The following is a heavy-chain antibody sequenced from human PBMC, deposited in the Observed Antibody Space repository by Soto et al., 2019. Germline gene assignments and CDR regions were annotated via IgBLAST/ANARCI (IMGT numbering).Heavy chain of an antibody. CDR3: AREAPDSSGYYLAY. J-gene: IGHJ4*02. CDR1: GFTFSSYW. D-gene: IGHD3-22*01. Sequence: GGSLRLSCAASGFTFSSYWMHWVRQAPGKGLVWVSRINSDGSSTSYADSVRGRFTISRDNAKNTLYLQMNSLRAEDTAVYYCAREAPDSSGYYLAYWGQGTLVTVSS. CDR2: INSDGSST. V-gene: IGHV3-74*01.